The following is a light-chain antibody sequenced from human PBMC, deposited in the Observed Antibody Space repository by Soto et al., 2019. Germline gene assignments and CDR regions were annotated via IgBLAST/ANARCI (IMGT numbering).Light chain of an antibody. V-gene: IGKV3-11*01. CDR1: QSVSSY. CDR3: QQYNSYWT. J-gene: IGKJ1*01. Sequence: EIVLTQSPATLSLSPGERATLSCRASQSVSSYLAWYQQKPGQAPRLLIYDASNRATGIPARFSGSGSGTDFTLTISSLQPDDFATYYCQQYNSYWTFGQGTK. CDR2: DAS.